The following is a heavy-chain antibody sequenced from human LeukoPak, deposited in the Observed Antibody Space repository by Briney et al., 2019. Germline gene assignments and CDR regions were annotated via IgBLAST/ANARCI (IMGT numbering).Heavy chain of an antibody. V-gene: IGHV4-39*07. CDR2: INHSGST. CDR3: ASRYRLWFGESMRGFRGWFDP. J-gene: IGHJ5*02. Sequence: SQTLSLTCTVSGGSISSGSYCWSWIRQPPGKGLEWIGEINHSGSTNYNPSLKSRVTISVDTSKNQFSLKLSSVTAADTAVYYCASRYRLWFGESMRGFRGWFDPWGQGTLVTVSS. CDR1: GGSISSGSYC. D-gene: IGHD3-10*01.